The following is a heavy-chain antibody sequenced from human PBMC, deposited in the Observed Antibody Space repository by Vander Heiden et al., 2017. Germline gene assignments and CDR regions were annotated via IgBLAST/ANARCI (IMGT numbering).Heavy chain of an antibody. CDR3: ATNHEGGYGMDV. D-gene: IGHD3-16*01. J-gene: IGHJ6*02. V-gene: IGHV1-69-2*01. Sequence: EVQLVQSGAEGKKPGPTVKTSCKVSGDPFTDYYMHWVQQAPGKGLEWMGLVDPEDGETIYAEKFQGRVTITADTSTDTAYMELSSLGSEDTAVYYCATNHEGGYGMDVWGQGTTVTVSS. CDR1: GDPFTDYY. CDR2: VDPEDGET.